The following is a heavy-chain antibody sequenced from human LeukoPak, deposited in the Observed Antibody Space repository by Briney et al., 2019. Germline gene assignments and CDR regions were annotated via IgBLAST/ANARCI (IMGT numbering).Heavy chain of an antibody. J-gene: IGHJ4*02. D-gene: IGHD2-2*01. CDR3: ARAYPSSSTD. Sequence: SETLSLTCTVSGGSISSGNYYWNWIRQCPGKGLEWIGFISYTGSTHYNPSLKSRVSISQDTSQNQFSLKLSSVTAADTAIYYCARAYPSSSTDWGQGMLVTVSS. CDR1: GGSISSGNYY. CDR2: ISYTGST. V-gene: IGHV4-31*03.